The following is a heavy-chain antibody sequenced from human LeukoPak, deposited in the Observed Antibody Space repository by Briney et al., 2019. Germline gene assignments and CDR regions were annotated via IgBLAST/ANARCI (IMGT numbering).Heavy chain of an antibody. CDR3: SRGSNCDY. CDR1: GFTFSSYW. V-gene: IGHV3-21*01. D-gene: IGHD4-11*01. J-gene: IGHJ4*02. CDR2: ISGSGGST. Sequence: GGSLRLSCAASGFTFSSYWMHWVRQAPGKGLEWVSAISGSGGSTYYADSVKGRFTISRDNAKNSLYLQMNSLRAEDTAVYYCSRGSNCDYWGQGTLVTVSS.